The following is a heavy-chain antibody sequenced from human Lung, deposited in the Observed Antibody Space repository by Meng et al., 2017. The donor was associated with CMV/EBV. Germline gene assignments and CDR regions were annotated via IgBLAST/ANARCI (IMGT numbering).Heavy chain of an antibody. CDR1: GDSITNHNW. Sequence: VPCRGSGPALVKPSETLSLTCAVSGDSITNHNWWAWVRQPPGKGLEWIGEIPHRGSSAYNPSLKSRVSMSIDKSKNQFSLKLTSVTAADTAVYHCLRRSGGSVWGQGTLVTVSS. CDR3: LRRSGGSV. V-gene: IGHV4-4*02. J-gene: IGHJ1*01. CDR2: IPHRGSS. D-gene: IGHD3-10*01.